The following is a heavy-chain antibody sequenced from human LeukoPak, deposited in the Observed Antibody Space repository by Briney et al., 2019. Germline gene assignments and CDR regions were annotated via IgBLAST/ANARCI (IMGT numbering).Heavy chain of an antibody. D-gene: IGHD3-10*01. Sequence: PGGSLRLSCAASGFTFSSYATSWVRQAPGKGLEWVSTISGTGGNTYYADSVKGRFTISRDNSKNTLYLQMNSLRAEDTAVYYCAKDKGSNIMVRGVIIYYYYGMDVWGQGTTVTVSS. J-gene: IGHJ6*02. CDR3: AKDKGSNIMVRGVIIYYYYGMDV. CDR2: ISGTGGNT. V-gene: IGHV3-23*01. CDR1: GFTFSSYA.